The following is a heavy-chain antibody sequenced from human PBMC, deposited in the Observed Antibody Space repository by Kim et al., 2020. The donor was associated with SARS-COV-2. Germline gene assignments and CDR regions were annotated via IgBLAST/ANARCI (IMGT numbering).Heavy chain of an antibody. V-gene: IGHV3-7*03. Sequence: DGTEKSSVDAVKGRFTISRDNAKNSLYLQMTSLRVDDTAVYYCARGWQGEWGQGTLVTVSS. D-gene: IGHD3-16*01. CDR2: DGTEK. J-gene: IGHJ4*02. CDR3: ARGWQGE.